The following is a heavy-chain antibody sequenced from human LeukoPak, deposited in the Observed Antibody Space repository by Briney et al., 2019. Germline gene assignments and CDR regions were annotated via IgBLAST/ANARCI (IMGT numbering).Heavy chain of an antibody. CDR3: GGTDGMDV. CDR1: GFTFSSYS. V-gene: IGHV3-48*02. Sequence: GGSLRLSCAASGFTFSSYSMNWVRQAPGKGLEWVSYISSGSSTIYYADSVKGRFTISRDNAKNSVYLQMSSLRDEDTAVYYCGGTDGMDVWGQGTTVTVSS. J-gene: IGHJ6*02. D-gene: IGHD3-16*01. CDR2: ISSGSSTI.